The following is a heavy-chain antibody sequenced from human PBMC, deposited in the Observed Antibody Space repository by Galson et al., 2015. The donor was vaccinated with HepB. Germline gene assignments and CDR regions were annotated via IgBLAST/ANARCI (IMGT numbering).Heavy chain of an antibody. J-gene: IGHJ4*02. CDR2: IYLVGTIK. D-gene: IGHD3-10*01. CDR3: ARDSGGGSGGTAYYFDY. CDR1: GFTFSSYA. V-gene: IGHV3-30*04. Sequence: SLRLSCAASGFTFSSYAMHWVRQAPAKGLGWGPVIYLVGTIKNSADSVKGRFTISRNNSKNPLYLQMNSLRAEDTVVYYCARDSGGGSGGTAYYFDYWGQGTLVTVSS.